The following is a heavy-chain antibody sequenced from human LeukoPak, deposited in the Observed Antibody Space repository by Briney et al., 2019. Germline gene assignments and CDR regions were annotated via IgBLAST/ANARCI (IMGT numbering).Heavy chain of an antibody. Sequence: PSETLSLTCTVSGGSISSGSYYWSWIRQPAGKGLEWIGEINHSGSTNYNPSLKSRVTISVDTSKNQFSLKLSSVTAADTAVYYCARVQYSSGWYDLGTRGLDYWGQGTLVTVSS. CDR2: INHSGST. V-gene: IGHV4-61*10. J-gene: IGHJ4*02. CDR1: GGSISSGSYY. CDR3: ARVQYSSGWYDLGTRGLDY. D-gene: IGHD6-19*01.